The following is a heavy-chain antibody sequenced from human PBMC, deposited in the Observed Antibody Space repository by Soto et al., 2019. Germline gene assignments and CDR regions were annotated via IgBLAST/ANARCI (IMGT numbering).Heavy chain of an antibody. Sequence: GGSLRLSCAASGFSFGSYALSWVRQAPGKGLEWVSTISGSDGKTFYADSVKGRFSISRDTSQSTLYLQMNSLRADDTAMYYCARWSYLDYWGQGTRVTVS. D-gene: IGHD3-3*01. J-gene: IGHJ4*02. CDR1: GFSFGSYA. CDR2: ISGSDGKT. V-gene: IGHV3-23*01. CDR3: ARWSYLDY.